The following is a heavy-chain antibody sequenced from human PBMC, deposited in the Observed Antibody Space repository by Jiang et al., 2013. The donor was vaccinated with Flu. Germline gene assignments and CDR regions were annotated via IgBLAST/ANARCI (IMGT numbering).Heavy chain of an antibody. CDR1: GFTFSSYS. V-gene: IGHV3-21*01. CDR2: ISSSGSYI. Sequence: VQLVESGGGLVKPGGSLRLSCTASGFTFSSYSMNWVRQAPGKGLEWVSSISSSGSYIYYADSVKGRFTISRDNAKNSLSLQMNSLRAEDTAVYYCARGGYCTKGVCRGYPYYYSVMDVVGPRDHGSTVSS. D-gene: IGHD2-8*01. J-gene: IGHJ6*02. CDR3: ARGGYCTKGVCRGYPYYYSVMDV.